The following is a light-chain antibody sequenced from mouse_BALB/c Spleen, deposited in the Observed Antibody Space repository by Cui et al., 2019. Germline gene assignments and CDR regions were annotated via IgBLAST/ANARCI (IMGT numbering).Light chain of an antibody. CDR2: LTS. CDR3: QQWSSNPLT. CDR1: PSVSY. Sequence: HIVLTQSPALMYASPGEKVTMTCCARPSVSYMYWYQQKPSSSPKPLIYLTSNLASGVPARFSGSGSGTSYSLTISSMESEDAAAYYCQQWSSNPLTFGAGTKLELK. V-gene: IGKV4-68*01. J-gene: IGKJ5*01.